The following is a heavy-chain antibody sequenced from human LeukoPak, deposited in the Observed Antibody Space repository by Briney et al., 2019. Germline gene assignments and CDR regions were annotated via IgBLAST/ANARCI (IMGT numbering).Heavy chain of an antibody. V-gene: IGHV4-39*07. Sequence: SETLSLTCTASGGSLSSRSTSYWSWIRQPPGKGLEWIGSMNYGGSSHYNPSLKSRVTISVDTSKNQFSLKLTSVTAADTAVYYCARAVGTDGYNLWVYWGQGTLVTVSS. CDR2: MNYGGSS. CDR1: GGSLSSRSTSY. J-gene: IGHJ4*02. D-gene: IGHD5-24*01. CDR3: ARAVGTDGYNLWVY.